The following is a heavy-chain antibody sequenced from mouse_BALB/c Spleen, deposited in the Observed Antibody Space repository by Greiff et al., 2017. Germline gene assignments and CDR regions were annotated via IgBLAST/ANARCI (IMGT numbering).Heavy chain of an antibody. J-gene: IGHJ2*01. CDR1: GFTFSSYA. CDR2: ISSGGST. Sequence: EVQRVESGGGLVKPGGSLKLSCAASGFTFSSYAMSWVRQTPEKRLEWVASISSGGSTYYPDSVKGRFTISRDNARNILYLQMSSLRSEDTAMYYCARSQQTITRYFDYWGQGTTLTVSS. D-gene: IGHD2-4*01. V-gene: IGHV5-6-5*01. CDR3: ARSQQTITRYFDY.